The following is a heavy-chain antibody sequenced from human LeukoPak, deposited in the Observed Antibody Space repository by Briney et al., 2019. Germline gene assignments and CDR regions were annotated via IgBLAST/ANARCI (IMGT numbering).Heavy chain of an antibody. V-gene: IGHV4-59*01. CDR3: ARDANNNWFDL. CDR1: GGSISSYY. Sequence: SETLSLTCTVSGGSISSYYWSWVRQPPGKGLEWVGDIYYSGITNYNPSLTSRVTISVDTSKNKCSLKVSAVTAADTAVYYCARDANNNWFDLWGQGTLVTVSS. J-gene: IGHJ5*02. CDR2: IYYSGIT.